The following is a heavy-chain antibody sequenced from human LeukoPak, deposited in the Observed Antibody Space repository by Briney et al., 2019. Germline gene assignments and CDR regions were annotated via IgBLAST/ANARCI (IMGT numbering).Heavy chain of an antibody. D-gene: IGHD5-18*01. CDR1: GFTFSGYA. J-gene: IGHJ4*02. V-gene: IGHV3-23*01. CDR2: VRGNAITT. CDR3: AKDDGGYSYGYNFDY. Sequence: PGGSLRLSCAASGFTFSGYAMSWVRQAPGKGLEWVSAVRGNAITTYYADSVMGRFTISRDNSKNTLFLQMNSLRAEDTAVYYCAKDDGGYSYGYNFDYWGQGTLVTVSS.